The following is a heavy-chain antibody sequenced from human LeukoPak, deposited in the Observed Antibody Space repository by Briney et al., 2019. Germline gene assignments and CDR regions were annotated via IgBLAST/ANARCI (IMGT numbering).Heavy chain of an antibody. D-gene: IGHD3-22*01. CDR2: IYYSGST. J-gene: IGHJ4*02. V-gene: IGHV4-59*01. Sequence: PSETLSLTCTVSGGSISSYYWSWIRQPPRKGLEWIGYIYYSGSTNYNHSLKSRVTISVDTSKNQFSLKLSSVTAADTAVYYCARAENYYDSSGYYLYFDYWGQGTLVTVSS. CDR3: ARAENYYDSSGYYLYFDY. CDR1: GGSISSYY.